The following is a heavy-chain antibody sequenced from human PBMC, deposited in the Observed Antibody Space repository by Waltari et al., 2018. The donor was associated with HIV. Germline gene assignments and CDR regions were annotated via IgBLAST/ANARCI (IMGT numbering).Heavy chain of an antibody. D-gene: IGHD4-17*01. CDR3: AKASGIVNGANSRYWYFDL. Sequence: EVQLVESGGGLIQPGGSLRLSCAASGFTVSSTYINGVRQAPVKGVGGETAVDSCGSTYYADSWKGRFTISRDNSRNTLYLQMNSLRAEDTAVYYCAKASGIVNGANSRYWYFDLWGRGTLVTVSS. CDR1: GFTVSSTY. CDR2: VDSCGST. J-gene: IGHJ2*01. V-gene: IGHV3-53*01.